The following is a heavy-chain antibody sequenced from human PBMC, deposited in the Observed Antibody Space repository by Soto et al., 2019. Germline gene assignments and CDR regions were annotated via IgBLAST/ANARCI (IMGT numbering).Heavy chain of an antibody. D-gene: IGHD4-17*01. Sequence: SDTLSLTFTVSGCSISSYYWSWIRQPPGKGLEWIGYIYYSGSTNYNPSLKSRVTISVDTSKNQFSLKLSPVTAADTAVYYCARGDYGHDDWGQGTLVTVSS. J-gene: IGHJ4*02. V-gene: IGHV4-59*01. CDR2: IYYSGST. CDR3: ARGDYGHDD. CDR1: GCSISSYY.